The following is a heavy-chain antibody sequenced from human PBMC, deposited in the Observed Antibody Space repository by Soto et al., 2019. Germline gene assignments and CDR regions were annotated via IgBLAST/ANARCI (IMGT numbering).Heavy chain of an antibody. CDR1: GGSISSYY. CDR2: IYYSGST. D-gene: IGHD5-18*01. J-gene: IGHJ4*02. CDR3: ARHSGYSYGYFPPGYDY. Sequence: QVQLQESGPGLVKPSETLSLTCTVSGGSISSYYWSWIRQPPGKGLEWIGYIYYSGSTNYNPSLKSRFTISVDTSKNQFSLKLSSVTAADTAVYYCARHSGYSYGYFPPGYDYWGQGTLVTVSS. V-gene: IGHV4-59*08.